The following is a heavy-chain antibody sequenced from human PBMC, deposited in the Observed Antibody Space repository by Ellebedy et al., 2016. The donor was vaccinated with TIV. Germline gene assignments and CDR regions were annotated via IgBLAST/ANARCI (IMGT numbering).Heavy chain of an antibody. V-gene: IGHV4-4*07. CDR2: IYDSGST. CDR3: ARDDVNTQDSGLDV. D-gene: IGHD6-25*01. J-gene: IGHJ6*02. Sequence: PSETLSLTCTVSGVSISSHHRSWIRQSAGNGLEYIGRIYDSGSTNYNPSLKSRVTMSADTSKNQFSLKVSSVTAADTAVYYCARDDVNTQDSGLDVWGRGTTVIVSS. CDR1: GVSISSHH.